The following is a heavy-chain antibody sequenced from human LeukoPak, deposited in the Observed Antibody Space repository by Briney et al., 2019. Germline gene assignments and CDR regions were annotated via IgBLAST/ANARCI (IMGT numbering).Heavy chain of an antibody. CDR2: INHRGDT. CDR1: GGSFSSYY. Sequence: SETLSLTCAVYGGSFSSYYWSWIRQSPGKGLEWIAEINHRGDTNYNPSVKSRVTISVDTSKNQFSLKVTSLTAADTAVYYCARGPTISETGYFDYLGQGTLVTVSS. V-gene: IGHV4-34*01. CDR3: ARGPTISETGYFDY. D-gene: IGHD1-1*01. J-gene: IGHJ4*03.